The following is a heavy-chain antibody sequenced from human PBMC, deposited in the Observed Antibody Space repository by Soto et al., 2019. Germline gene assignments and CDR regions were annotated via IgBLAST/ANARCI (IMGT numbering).Heavy chain of an antibody. CDR1: GFTFSNYA. Sequence: EVQLLESGGGLVQPGGSLRLSCAASGFTFSNYATSWVRQAPGKGLEWVSAISGSGGSTYYADSVKGRFTISRDNSKNTLYLQMNSLRAEDTALYYCATDRFRYCSGGSCYLYFDYWGQGTLVTVSS. J-gene: IGHJ4*02. D-gene: IGHD2-15*01. V-gene: IGHV3-23*01. CDR3: ATDRFRYCSGGSCYLYFDY. CDR2: ISGSGGST.